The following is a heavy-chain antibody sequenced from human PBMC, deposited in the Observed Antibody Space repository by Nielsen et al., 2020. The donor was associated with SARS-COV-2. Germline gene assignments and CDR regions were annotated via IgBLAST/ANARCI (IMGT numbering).Heavy chain of an antibody. V-gene: IGHV3-53*01. CDR2: IYSGGST. Sequence: WIRQPPGKGLEWVSVIYSGGSTYYADSVKGRFTISRDNSKNTLYLQMNSLRAEDTAVYYCARYEGGMDVWGQGTTVTVSS. D-gene: IGHD3-16*01. CDR3: ARYEGGMDV. J-gene: IGHJ6*02.